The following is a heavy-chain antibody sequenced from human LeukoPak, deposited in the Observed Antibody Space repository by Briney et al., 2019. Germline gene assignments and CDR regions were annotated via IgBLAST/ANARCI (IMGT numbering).Heavy chain of an antibody. Sequence: ASVKVSCKASGYTFTGYYMHWVRQAPGQGLEWMGWINPNSGGTNYAQKFQGRVTMTRDTSISTAYMELSKLRSDDTAVYYCARSPRYCSGGSCYHGYFYFDYWGQGTLVTVSS. J-gene: IGHJ4*02. D-gene: IGHD2-15*01. CDR3: ARSPRYCSGGSCYHGYFYFDY. V-gene: IGHV1-2*02. CDR1: GYTFTGYY. CDR2: INPNSGGT.